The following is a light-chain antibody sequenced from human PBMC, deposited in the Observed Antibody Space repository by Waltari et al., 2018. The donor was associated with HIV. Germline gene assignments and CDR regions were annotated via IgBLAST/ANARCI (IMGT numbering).Light chain of an antibody. V-gene: IGLV3-21*04. CDR1: DIGSKR. CDR3: QVWDFRSDEVI. J-gene: IGLJ2*01. CDR2: DDD. Sequence: SYMLTQSPSVSVAPGKTAAITCGGNDIGSKRVHWYQHKSGQAPVLIIYDDDDRPSGVPGRFSGSNAANTATLTITRGEAGDEADYFCQVWDFRSDEVIFGGGTKMTVL.